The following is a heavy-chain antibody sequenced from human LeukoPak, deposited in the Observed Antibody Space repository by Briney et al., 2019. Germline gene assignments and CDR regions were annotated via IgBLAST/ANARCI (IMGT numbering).Heavy chain of an antibody. V-gene: IGHV4-4*07. J-gene: IGHJ6*03. CDR3: ARVEDYGSGSYCMDV. Sequence: SETLSLTCTVSGGSISSYYWSWIRQPAGKGLEWIGRIYTSGSTNYNPSLKSRVTMSVDTSRNQFSLKLSSVTAADTAVYYCARVEDYGSGSYCMDVWGKGTTVTVSS. CDR1: GGSISSYY. D-gene: IGHD3-10*01. CDR2: IYTSGST.